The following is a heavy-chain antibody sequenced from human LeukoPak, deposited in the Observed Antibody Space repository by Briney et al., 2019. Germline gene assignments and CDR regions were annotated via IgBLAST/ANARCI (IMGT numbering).Heavy chain of an antibody. D-gene: IGHD2-2*01. CDR1: GGTFSSYA. J-gene: IGHJ3*02. CDR2: IIPIFGIA. CDR3: ASSAYAYHDAFDI. V-gene: IGHV1-69*04. Sequence: SVKVACKASGGTFSSYAISWVRQAPGQVLEWMGRIIPIFGIANYAQKFQGRVTITADKSTSTAYMALSSLRSEETAVYSCASSAYAYHDAFDIWGQGTMVTVSS.